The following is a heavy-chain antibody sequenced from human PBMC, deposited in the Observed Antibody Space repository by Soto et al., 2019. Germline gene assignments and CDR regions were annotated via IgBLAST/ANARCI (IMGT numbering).Heavy chain of an antibody. V-gene: IGHV1-18*01. Sequence: ASVKVSCKASGYTFTSYGISWVRQAPGQGLEWMGWISAYNGNTNYAQKLQGRVTMTTDTSTSTAYMELRSLRSDDTAVYYCARDVGNEEADPEVCWGQGTLVTVSS. CDR3: ARDVGNEEADPEVC. J-gene: IGHJ4*02. CDR2: ISAYNGNT. CDR1: GYTFTSYG. D-gene: IGHD1-1*01.